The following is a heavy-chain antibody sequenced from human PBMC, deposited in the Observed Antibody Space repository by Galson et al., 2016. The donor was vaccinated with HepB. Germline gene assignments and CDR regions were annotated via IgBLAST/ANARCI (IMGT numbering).Heavy chain of an antibody. D-gene: IGHD4-11*01. V-gene: IGHV3-30*18. Sequence: SLRLSCAASGFTLSSYGMHWVRQAPGKGLEWVAAISYDGRIKYYVDSVKGRFTFSRDNSKNTLYLQMNSLRPDDKAVYYCVKVDPYQLQLAPFDYWGQGTLVTVSS. J-gene: IGHJ4*02. CDR1: GFTLSSYG. CDR2: ISYDGRIK. CDR3: VKVDPYQLQLAPFDY.